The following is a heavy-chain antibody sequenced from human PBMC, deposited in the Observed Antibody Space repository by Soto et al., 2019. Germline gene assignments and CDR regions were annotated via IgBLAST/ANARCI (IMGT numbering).Heavy chain of an antibody. J-gene: IGHJ4*02. Sequence: QVQLPESGPGLVKPSQTLSLTCTVSGGSISSGGYYWSWIRQPPGKGLGWIGYIYYSGSTYYNPSPXRXVXXSLDTPKNQFAPKLSSVTAADTAGYCCAGIYSGSPGGTLRYWCQGTLVTVSS. CDR1: GGSISSGGYY. V-gene: IGHV4-31*03. CDR3: AGIYSGSPGGTLRY. D-gene: IGHD1-26*01. CDR2: IYYSGST.